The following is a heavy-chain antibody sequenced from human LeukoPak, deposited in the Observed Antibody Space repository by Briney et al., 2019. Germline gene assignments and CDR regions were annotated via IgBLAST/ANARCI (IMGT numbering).Heavy chain of an antibody. CDR2: ISYDGSNK. V-gene: IGHV3-30*18. CDR3: AKDLRRGYGSHGMDV. Sequence: PGRSLRLSCAASGFTFSSYGMHWVRQAPGKGLEWVAVISYDGSNKYYADSVKGRFTISRDNSKNTLYRQMNSLRAEDTAVYYCAKDLRRGYGSHGMDVWGQGTTVTVSS. CDR1: GFTFSSYG. J-gene: IGHJ6*02. D-gene: IGHD3-22*01.